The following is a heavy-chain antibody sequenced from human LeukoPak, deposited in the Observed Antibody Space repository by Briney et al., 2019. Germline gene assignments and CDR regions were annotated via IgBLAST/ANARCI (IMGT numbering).Heavy chain of an antibody. Sequence: GASVKVSCKASGYTFTSYGIGWVRQAPGQGLEWMGWISAYNGNTNYAQKLQGRVTMTTDTSTSTAYMELRSLRSDDTAVYYCARRPDTYDFWSGYYVDYWGQGTLVTVSS. CDR3: ARRPDTYDFWSGYYVDY. D-gene: IGHD3-3*01. CDR1: GYTFTSYG. V-gene: IGHV1-18*01. CDR2: ISAYNGNT. J-gene: IGHJ4*02.